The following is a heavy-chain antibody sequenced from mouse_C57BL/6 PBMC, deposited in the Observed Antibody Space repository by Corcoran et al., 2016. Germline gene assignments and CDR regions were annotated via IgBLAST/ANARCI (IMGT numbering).Heavy chain of an antibody. J-gene: IGHJ3*01. CDR1: GYTFTDYS. CDR2: INPYNGGT. V-gene: IGHV1-19*01. Sequence: EVQLQQSGPVLVKPGASVKLSCKASGYTFTDYSMNWVKQSHGKSLEWIGVINPYNGGTSYNQKFKGKATLTVDKSSSTAYMELNSLTSEDSAVYYCASGYYGSMARFAYWGQGTLVTVSA. CDR3: ASGYYGSMARFAY. D-gene: IGHD1-1*01.